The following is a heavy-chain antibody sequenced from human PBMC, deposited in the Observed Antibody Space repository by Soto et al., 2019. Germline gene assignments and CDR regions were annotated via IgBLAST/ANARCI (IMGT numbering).Heavy chain of an antibody. CDR1: GFPFSSYA. V-gene: IGHV3-23*01. CDR3: AKVLKTWYFDY. J-gene: IGHJ4*02. CDR2: ISGSGGST. Sequence: SGGSLRPCCAASGFPFSSYAMSWVRQAPGKGLEWVSAISGSGGSTYHADSVKGRFTISRDNSKNTLYLQMNSLRAEDTAVYYCAKVLKTWYFDYWGQGTLVTVSS.